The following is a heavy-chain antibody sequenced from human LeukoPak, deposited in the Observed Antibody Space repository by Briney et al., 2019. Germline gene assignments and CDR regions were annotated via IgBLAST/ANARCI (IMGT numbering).Heavy chain of an antibody. V-gene: IGHV3-23*01. CDR2: ISGSGGST. J-gene: IGHJ4*02. Sequence: PGGSLRLSCAASGFTFSSYAMSWVRQAPGKGLEWVSAISGSGGSTYYADSVKGRFTISRDNSKNTLYLQMNSLRAEDTAVYYCAKASPRKLNYYDSRAGWRNWGQGTLVTVSS. CDR1: GFTFSSYA. CDR3: AKASPRKLNYYDSRAGWRN. D-gene: IGHD3-22*01.